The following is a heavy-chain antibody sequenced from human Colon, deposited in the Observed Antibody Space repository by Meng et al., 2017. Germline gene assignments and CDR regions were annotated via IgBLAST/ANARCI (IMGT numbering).Heavy chain of an antibody. CDR2: IYYSGST. Sequence: QVQLQESGPGLVKPSQTLSLTCTVSGGSISSGDYYWSWIRQPPGKGLEWIGYIYYSGSTYYNPSLKSRVTISVDTSKNQFSLKVSSVTAADTAVYYCARPHDCSSTSCPGPLDYWGQGTLVTVSS. CDR3: ARPHDCSSTSCPGPLDY. J-gene: IGHJ4*02. V-gene: IGHV4-30-4*01. D-gene: IGHD2-2*01. CDR1: GGSISSGDYY.